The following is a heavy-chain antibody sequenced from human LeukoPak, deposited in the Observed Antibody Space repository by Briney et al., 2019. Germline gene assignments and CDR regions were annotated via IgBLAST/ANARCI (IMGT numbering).Heavy chain of an antibody. CDR2: IYHSGST. V-gene: IGHV4-4*02. D-gene: IGHD3-3*01. J-gene: IGHJ5*02. Sequence: PSETLSLTCAVSGGSISSSNWWSWARQPPGKGLEWIGEIYHSGSTNYNPSLKSRVTISVDTSKNQFSLKLSSVTAADTAVYYCARQRHDFWSGYTNWFDPWGQGTLVTVSS. CDR3: ARQRHDFWSGYTNWFDP. CDR1: GGSISSSNW.